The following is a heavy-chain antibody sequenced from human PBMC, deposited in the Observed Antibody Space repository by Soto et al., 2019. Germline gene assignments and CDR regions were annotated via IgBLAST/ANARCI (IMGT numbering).Heavy chain of an antibody. CDR3: ASAPSRSRRIVMPADF. CDR2: ISYDGSNK. Sequence: GGSLRLSCAASGFTFSSYAMHWVRQAPGKGLEWVAVISYDGSNKYYADSVKGRFTISRDNSKNTLYLQMNSLRAEDTAVYYCASAPSRSRRIVMPADF. V-gene: IGHV3-30-3*01. J-gene: IGHJ2*01. D-gene: IGHD6-13*01. CDR1: GFTFSSYA.